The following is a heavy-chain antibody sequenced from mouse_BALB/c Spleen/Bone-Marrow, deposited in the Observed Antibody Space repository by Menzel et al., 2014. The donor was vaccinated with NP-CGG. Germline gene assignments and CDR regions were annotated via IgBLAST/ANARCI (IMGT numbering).Heavy chain of an antibody. Sequence: VKLMESGPGLVAPSQSLSIPCTVSGFSLSRYSVHWVRQPPGKGLEWLGMIWGGGSTDYNSALKSRLSISKDNSKSQVFLKMNSLQTDDTAMYYCAREYRYDGEDYFDYWGQGTTLTVSS. D-gene: IGHD2-14*01. CDR1: GFSLSRYS. CDR2: IWGGGST. V-gene: IGHV2-6-4*01. CDR3: AREYRYDGEDYFDY. J-gene: IGHJ2*01.